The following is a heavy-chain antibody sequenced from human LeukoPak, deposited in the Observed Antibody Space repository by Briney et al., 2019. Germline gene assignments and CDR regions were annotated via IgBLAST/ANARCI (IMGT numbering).Heavy chain of an antibody. CDR3: ARTPYSGSSLQYYHLDA. D-gene: IGHD1-26*01. CDR2: IRFDGTSK. CDR1: GFSLSTYG. J-gene: IGHJ6*04. Sequence: PGESLRLSCAPSGFSLSTYGIHWVRQTPGGGPEWLTYIRFDGTSKYYATSVKGRFSISRDNSANTAYLHMSSLRPEDTALYYCARTPYSGSSLQYYHLDAWGKGTTVTVSS. V-gene: IGHV3-30*02.